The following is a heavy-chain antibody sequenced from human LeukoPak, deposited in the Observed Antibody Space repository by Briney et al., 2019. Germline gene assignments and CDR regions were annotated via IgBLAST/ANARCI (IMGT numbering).Heavy chain of an antibody. D-gene: IGHD6-13*01. CDR1: GYTFTGHY. CDR2: INPNSGGT. J-gene: IGHJ4*02. V-gene: IGHV1-2*02. Sequence: GASVKVSCKASGYTFTGHYMHWVRQAPGQGLEWMGWINPNSGGTNYAQKFQGRVTMTRDTSISTAYMELSRLRSDDTAVYYCARERHGSSLFDYWGQGTLVTVSS. CDR3: ARERHGSSLFDY.